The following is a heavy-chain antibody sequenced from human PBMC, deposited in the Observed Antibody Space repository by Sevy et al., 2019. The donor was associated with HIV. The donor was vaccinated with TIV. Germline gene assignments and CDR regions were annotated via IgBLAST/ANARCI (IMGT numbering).Heavy chain of an antibody. CDR3: ARDAGGGTTNSGLDV. Sequence: ASVKVSCKASGYTFTDEYLHWVRQAPGQGLEWMGRIFPNSGVTNSAQRFRGRVTMTRDTSIGTAYMELSGLRSDDTAVYYCARDAGGGTTNSGLDVWGQGTTVTVSS. D-gene: IGHD1-7*01. CDR1: GYTFTDEY. V-gene: IGHV1-2*06. J-gene: IGHJ6*02. CDR2: IFPNSGVT.